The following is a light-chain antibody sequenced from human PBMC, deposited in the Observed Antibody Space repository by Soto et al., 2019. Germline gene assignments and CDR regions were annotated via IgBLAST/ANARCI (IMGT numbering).Light chain of an antibody. CDR1: QIVLYSSNNKNY. CDR2: WAY. J-gene: IGKJ1*01. Sequence: DIVMTQSPDSLAVSLGERSTINCNSSQIVLYSSNNKNYLAWYQQKPGQPPKLLIYWAYTRESGVHDRFRGSGSGTDFTLTITSMQAEDVAVYYCKKYYSSKWTGGNGNQVAIK. CDR3: KKYYSSKWT. V-gene: IGKV4-1*01.